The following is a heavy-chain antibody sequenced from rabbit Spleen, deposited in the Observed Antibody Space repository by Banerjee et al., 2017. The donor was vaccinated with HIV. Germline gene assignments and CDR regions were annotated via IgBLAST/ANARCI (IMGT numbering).Heavy chain of an antibody. D-gene: IGHD4-2*01. Sequence: QSLEESGGGLVKPGGTLTLTCKVSGIDFSSSYWICWVRQAPGKGLEWVACIYGGSSGSTAYASWAKGRFTISKPSSTTVTLQMTSLTAADTATYFCARKDGTADSAWVLNRLDLWGQGTLVTVS. CDR3: ARKDGTADSAWVLNRLDL. J-gene: IGHJ3*01. CDR1: GIDFSSSYW. V-gene: IGHV1S40*01. CDR2: IYGGSSGST.